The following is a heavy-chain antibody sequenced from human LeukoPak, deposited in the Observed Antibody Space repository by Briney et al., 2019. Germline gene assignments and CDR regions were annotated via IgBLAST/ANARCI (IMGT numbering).Heavy chain of an antibody. D-gene: IGHD3-22*01. J-gene: IGHJ4*02. V-gene: IGHV4-61*02. CDR3: ARGLLTDYYDSSGHGY. CDR1: DGSISSGGYC. CDR2: IYTSGST. Sequence: SETPSLTCTVSDGSISSGGYCWSWIRQPAGKGLEWIGRIYTSGSTNYNPSLKSRVTISVDKSKNQFSLKLSSVTAADTAVYYCARGLLTDYYDSSGHGYWGQGTLVTVSS.